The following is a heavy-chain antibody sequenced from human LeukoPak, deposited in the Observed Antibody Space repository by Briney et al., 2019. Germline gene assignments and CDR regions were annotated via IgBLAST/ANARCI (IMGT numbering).Heavy chain of an antibody. CDR3: ARLVTMVRGLTSGPFDP. CDR2: IYHSGSA. CDR1: GGSISSSSYY. Sequence: MASETLSLTCTVSGGSISSSSYYWGWIRQPPGKGLEWIGSIYHSGSAYYNPSLKSRVTISVDTSKNQFSLKLSSVTAADTAVYYCARLVTMVRGLTSGPFDPWGQGSLVTVSS. J-gene: IGHJ5*02. V-gene: IGHV4-39*07. D-gene: IGHD3-10*01.